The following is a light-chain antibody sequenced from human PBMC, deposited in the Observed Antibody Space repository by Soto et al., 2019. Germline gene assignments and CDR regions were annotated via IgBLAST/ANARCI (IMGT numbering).Light chain of an antibody. Sequence: DIQMTQSPFSLSASVGDRVTISVLASQSISSYLNWYQQKPGKPPKLLIYAAVSLQSGIPSRFSAYGSGTDFTLTISSLQPEDFASYYCQQGDSFPLTFGGGTKVDIK. CDR2: AAV. CDR3: QQGDSFPLT. V-gene: IGKV1-39*01. J-gene: IGKJ4*01. CDR1: QSISSY.